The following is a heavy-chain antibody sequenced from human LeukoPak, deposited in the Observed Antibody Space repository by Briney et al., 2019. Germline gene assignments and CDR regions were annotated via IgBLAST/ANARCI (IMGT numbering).Heavy chain of an antibody. V-gene: IGHV4-34*01. J-gene: IGHJ4*02. D-gene: IGHD4-17*01. Sequence: SETLSLTCAVYGGSFSGYYWSWIRQPPGKGLEWIGEINHSGSTNYNPSLKSRVTISVDTSKNQFSLKLSSVTAADTAVYYCARGLVGGTTVTPYYWGQGTLVTVSS. CDR1: GGSFSGYY. CDR3: ARGLVGGTTVTPYY. CDR2: INHSGST.